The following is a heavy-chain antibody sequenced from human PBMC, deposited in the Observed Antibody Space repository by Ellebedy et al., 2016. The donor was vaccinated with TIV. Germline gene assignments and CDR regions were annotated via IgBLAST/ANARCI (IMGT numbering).Heavy chain of an antibody. CDR1: GLTFSAFE. D-gene: IGHD1-14*01. CDR3: TRYFFTSLSQDYGMDV. Sequence: GESLKISCAVSGLTFSAFEFQWVRQASGKGLKWVGRMRSKADGYATAHAAPVKGRFTVSRDDSKNTAYLQMNSLKVEDSAVYYCTRYFFTSLSQDYGMDVWGQGTTVTVSS. J-gene: IGHJ6*02. V-gene: IGHV3-73*01. CDR2: MRSKADGYAT.